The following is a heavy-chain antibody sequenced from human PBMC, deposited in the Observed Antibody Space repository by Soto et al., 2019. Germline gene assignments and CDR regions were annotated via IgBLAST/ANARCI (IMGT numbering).Heavy chain of an antibody. V-gene: IGHV3-21*01. Sequence: LRLSCAASGFTFSSYSMNWVRQAPGKGLEWVSSISSSSSYIYYADSVKGRFTISRDNAKNSLYLQMNSLRAEDTAVYYCARDHGDTAMVLAYYYYYGMDVWGQGTTVTVSS. CDR2: ISSSSSYI. D-gene: IGHD5-18*01. CDR1: GFTFSSYS. J-gene: IGHJ6*02. CDR3: ARDHGDTAMVLAYYYYYGMDV.